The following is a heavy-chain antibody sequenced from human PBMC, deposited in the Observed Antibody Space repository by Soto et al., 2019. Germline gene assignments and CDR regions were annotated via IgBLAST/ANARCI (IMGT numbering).Heavy chain of an antibody. CDR3: TKYTYTSRYSYFGMDV. V-gene: IGHV3-49*03. J-gene: IGHJ6*02. D-gene: IGHD2-15*01. CDR2: IRSIAYGETT. Sequence: GGCLRLSCTGSGFTFGDYAMSWSRQAPGQGLEWVGVIRSIAYGETTDYAASVEGRFTIFRDDSKSIAYLQMSSLQTEDTGVYYGTKYTYTSRYSYFGMDVWGQGTTVTVSS. CDR1: GFTFGDYA.